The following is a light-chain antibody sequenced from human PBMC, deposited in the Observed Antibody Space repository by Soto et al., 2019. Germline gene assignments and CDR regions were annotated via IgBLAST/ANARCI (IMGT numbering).Light chain of an antibody. Sequence: DIPMTQSPSSLSASVGDRVTITCQASQDISNYLKWYQQKPGKAPKLLIYDASNLETGVPSRFSGSGSGTDFTFTISSLQPEDIATYYCQQYDNLPITFGGGTKVEIK. CDR3: QQYDNLPIT. V-gene: IGKV1-33*01. CDR2: DAS. CDR1: QDISNY. J-gene: IGKJ4*01.